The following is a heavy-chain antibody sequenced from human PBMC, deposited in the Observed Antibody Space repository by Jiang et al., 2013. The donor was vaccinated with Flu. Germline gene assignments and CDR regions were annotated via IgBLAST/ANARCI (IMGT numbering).Heavy chain of an antibody. J-gene: IGHJ6*02. D-gene: IGHD6-13*01. CDR1: GDSVSSNSAA. Sequence: QTLSLTCAISGDSVSSNSAAWNWIRQSPSRGLEWLGRTYYRSKWYNDYAVSVKSRITINPDTSKNQFSLQLNSVTPEDTAVYYCARGVGYSSSNDYYYYGMDVWGQGTTVTVSS. CDR3: ARGVGYSSSNDYYYYGMDV. CDR2: TYYRSKWYN. V-gene: IGHV6-1*01.